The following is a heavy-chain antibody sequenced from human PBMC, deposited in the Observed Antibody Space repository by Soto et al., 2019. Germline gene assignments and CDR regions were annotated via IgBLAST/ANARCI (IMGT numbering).Heavy chain of an antibody. CDR2: IIPMFGTT. Sequence: GASVKVSCKTSGDTFSSYAINWVRQAPGQGLEWMGGIIPMFGTTNYAQRFQGRVMITADDSTSTAYMELSSLRSEDTAVYYCARLYWGGGRCFGPSFPLLGFGRRGQGATVTVSS. CDR1: GDTFSSYA. D-gene: IGHD2-15*01. V-gene: IGHV1-69*13. J-gene: IGHJ6*02. CDR3: ARLYWGGGRCFGPSFPLLGFGR.